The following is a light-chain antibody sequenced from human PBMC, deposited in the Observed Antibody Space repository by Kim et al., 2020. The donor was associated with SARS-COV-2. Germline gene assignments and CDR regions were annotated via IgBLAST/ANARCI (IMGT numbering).Light chain of an antibody. J-gene: IGKJ4*01. CDR1: QNLSSSY. V-gene: IGKV3-20*01. Sequence: EIVLTQSPGTLSLSPGERATLSCRASQNLSSSYLAWYQQQPGQAPRLLIYSASIRATGIPDRFSGSGSGTAFTLTISRLEPEDFAVYYCQQYGSSPLTFGGGTKVDIK. CDR2: SAS. CDR3: QQYGSSPLT.